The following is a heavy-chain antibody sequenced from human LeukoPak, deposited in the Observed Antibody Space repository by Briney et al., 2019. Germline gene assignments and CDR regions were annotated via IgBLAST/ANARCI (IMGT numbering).Heavy chain of an antibody. V-gene: IGHV3-74*01. J-gene: IGHJ4*02. CDR1: GFTFSSYW. Sequence: GGSLRLSCAASGFTFSSYWMHWVRQAPGKGLVWVSRINGDESYTSYADSVKGRFTISRDNAKNTLCLQMNSLRAEDTAVYYCVRDSSGSYWGQGALVTVSS. CDR2: INGDESYT. D-gene: IGHD3-22*01. CDR3: VRDSSGSY.